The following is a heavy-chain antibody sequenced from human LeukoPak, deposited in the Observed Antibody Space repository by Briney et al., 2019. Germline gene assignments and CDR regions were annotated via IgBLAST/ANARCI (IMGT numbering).Heavy chain of an antibody. D-gene: IGHD4-17*01. CDR1: GGSISSYS. CDR3: ASPDANTAAAFDI. CDR2: MYTSGIT. V-gene: IGHV4-4*07. Sequence: PSETLSLTCTVSGGSISSYSWSWIPQPAGKGLEWIGHMYTSGITNYNPSLKSRVTMSVDTSKKQFSLKLSSVTAADTAVYYCASPDANTAAAFDIWGQGTMLTVSS. J-gene: IGHJ3*02.